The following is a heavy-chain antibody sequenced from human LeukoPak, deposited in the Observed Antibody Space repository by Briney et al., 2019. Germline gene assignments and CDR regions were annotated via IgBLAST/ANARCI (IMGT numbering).Heavy chain of an antibody. J-gene: IGHJ2*01. V-gene: IGHV3-21*06. D-gene: IGHD6-13*01. CDR3: ARELGIAAPRAHWYYDL. CDR1: GFTFSSYS. Sequence: PGGSLRLSCAASGFTFSSYSMNWVRQAPGKGLEWVSSISSSSSYIYYADSVKGRFTISRDNAKNSLYLEMNSLRAEDTAVCYCARELGIAAPRAHWYYDLWGRGTLVTVSS. CDR2: ISSSSSYI.